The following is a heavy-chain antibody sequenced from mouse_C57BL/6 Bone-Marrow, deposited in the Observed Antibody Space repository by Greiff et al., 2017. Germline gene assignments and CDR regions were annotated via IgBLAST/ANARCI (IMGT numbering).Heavy chain of an antibody. CDR1: GYSFTGYY. Sequence: EVQLQQSGPELVKPGASVKISCKASGYSFTGYYMNWVKQSPEKSLEWIGKINPSTGGTTYNQKFKAKATLTVDKSSSTAYMQLKSLTSEDSAVYCCARNWYFDYWGQGTPLTVSS. CDR2: INPSTGGT. D-gene: IGHD4-1*01. CDR3: ARNWYFDY. V-gene: IGHV1-42*01. J-gene: IGHJ2*01.